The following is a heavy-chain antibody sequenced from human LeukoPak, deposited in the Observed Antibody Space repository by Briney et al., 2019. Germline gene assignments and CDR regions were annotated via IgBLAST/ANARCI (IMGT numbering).Heavy chain of an antibody. V-gene: IGHV4-34*01. CDR3: ARGREGSSGYYYYYYMDV. J-gene: IGHJ6*03. Sequence: LETLSLTCAVYGGSFSGYYWSWIRQPPGKGLEWIGEINHSGSTNYNPSLKSRVTISVDTSKNQFSLKLSSVTAADTAVYYCARGREGSSGYYYYYYMDVWGKGTTVTVSS. CDR2: INHSGST. D-gene: IGHD6-19*01. CDR1: GGSFSGYY.